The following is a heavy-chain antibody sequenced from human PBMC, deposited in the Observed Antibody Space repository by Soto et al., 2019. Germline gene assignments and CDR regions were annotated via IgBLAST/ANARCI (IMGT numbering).Heavy chain of an antibody. CDR2: IWYDGSNK. Sequence: QVQLVESGGGVVQPGRSLRLSCAASGFTFSSYGMHWVRQAPGKGLEWVAVIWYDGSNKYYADSVKGRFTISRDNSKNTLYLQMNSLRAEDTAVYYCARDGDTIFGVVITYGMDVWGQGTTVTVSS. D-gene: IGHD3-3*01. J-gene: IGHJ6*02. CDR1: GFTFSSYG. V-gene: IGHV3-33*01. CDR3: ARDGDTIFGVVITYGMDV.